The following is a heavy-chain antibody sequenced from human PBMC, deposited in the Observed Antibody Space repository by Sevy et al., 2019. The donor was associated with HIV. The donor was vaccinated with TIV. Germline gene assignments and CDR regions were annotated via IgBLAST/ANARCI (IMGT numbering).Heavy chain of an antibody. D-gene: IGHD2-2*01. CDR1: GFIFSNFA. J-gene: IGHJ6*02. V-gene: IGHV3-7*01. CDR3: ATPLPAQLYYYYGMDV. CDR2: IKQDGSEK. Sequence: GGSLRLSCTVSGFIFSNFAMHWVRQAPGKGLEWVANIKQDGSEKYYVDSVKGRFTISRDNAKNSLYLQMNSLRAEDTAVYYCATPLPAQLYYYYGMDVWGQGTTVTVSS.